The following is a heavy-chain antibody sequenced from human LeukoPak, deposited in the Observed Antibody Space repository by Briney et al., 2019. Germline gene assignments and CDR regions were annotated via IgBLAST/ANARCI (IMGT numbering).Heavy chain of an antibody. D-gene: IGHD3-10*01. CDR3: ARDRGELLDY. V-gene: IGHV3-48*03. J-gene: IGHJ4*02. Sequence: GGSLRLSCVASGFTFSSYEMNWVRQAPGKGLEWVSYISSSGTTIYYADSVKGRFTISRDNAKNSLYLQMSSLRDEDTAVYYCARDRGELLDYWGQGTLVTVSS. CDR2: ISSSGTTI. CDR1: GFTFSSYE.